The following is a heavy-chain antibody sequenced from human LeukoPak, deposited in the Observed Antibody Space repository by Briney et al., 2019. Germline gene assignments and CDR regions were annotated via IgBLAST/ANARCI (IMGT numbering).Heavy chain of an antibody. CDR1: GFTFSSYA. V-gene: IGHV3-23*01. J-gene: IGHJ4*02. CDR3: AKFHIVVVNGYFDY. Sequence: GGSLRLSCAASGFTFSSYAMSWVRQAPGKGLEWVSAIGGSGDTTYYADSVKGRFTISRDYSKNTLYLQMNSLRAEDTAVYYCAKFHIVVVNGYFDYWGQGTQVTVSS. D-gene: IGHD2-21*01. CDR2: IGGSGDTT.